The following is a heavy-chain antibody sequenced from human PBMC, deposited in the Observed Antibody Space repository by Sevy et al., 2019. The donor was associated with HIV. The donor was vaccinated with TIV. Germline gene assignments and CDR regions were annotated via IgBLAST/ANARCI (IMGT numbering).Heavy chain of an antibody. CDR3: ARRIVVVPAAISSLYYYGMDV. D-gene: IGHD2-2*01. V-gene: IGHV3-23*01. Sequence: GGSLRLSCAASGFTFSSYAMSWVRQAPGKGLEWVSAISGSGGSTYYADSVKGRFTISRDNSKNTLYLQMNSLRAEDTAVYYCARRIVVVPAAISSLYYYGMDVWGQGTMVTVSS. CDR2: ISGSGGST. CDR1: GFTFSSYA. J-gene: IGHJ6*02.